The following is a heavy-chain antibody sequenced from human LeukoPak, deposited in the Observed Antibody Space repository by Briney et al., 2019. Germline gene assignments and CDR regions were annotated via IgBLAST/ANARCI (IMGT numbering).Heavy chain of an antibody. CDR2: INPNSGDT. CDR3: ARDRTYYYDSSGSGFDY. Sequence: ASVKVSCKASGYTFTSYYMHWVRQAPGQGLEWMGWINPNSGDTNFAQNFQGRVTMTRDTSISTAYMELSRLRSDDTAVYYCARDRTYYYDSSGSGFDYWGQGTLVTVSS. CDR1: GYTFTSYY. V-gene: IGHV1-2*02. D-gene: IGHD3-22*01. J-gene: IGHJ4*02.